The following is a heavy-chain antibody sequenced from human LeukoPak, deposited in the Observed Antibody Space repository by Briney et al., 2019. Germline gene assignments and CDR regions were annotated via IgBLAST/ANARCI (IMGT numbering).Heavy chain of an antibody. CDR3: ARDSDYLVFDY. V-gene: IGHV3-64*01. CDR1: GFTFSSYA. J-gene: IGHJ4*02. D-gene: IGHD4-17*01. CDR2: ISSSGGTT. Sequence: PGGSLRLPCAASGFTFSSYAMHWVRQAPGKGLEYVSAISSSGGTTYYANSVKGRFTISRDNSKNTLYLQMGSLRAEDMAVYYCARDSDYLVFDYWGQGTLVTVSS.